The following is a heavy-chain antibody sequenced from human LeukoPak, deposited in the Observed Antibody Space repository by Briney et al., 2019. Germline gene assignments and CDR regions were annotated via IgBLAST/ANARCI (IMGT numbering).Heavy chain of an antibody. CDR2: IKQDASQ. CDR1: RFTFSRHW. D-gene: IGHD4-17*01. J-gene: IGHJ4*02. Sequence: GGSLRLSCAASRFTFSRHWMGWVRQAPGKGLEWVANIKQDASQYYVDPVRGRFIISRDNAKNSLSLQMNRLRLQDTAVYYCARGPDFGDRLDYLHYWGQGPLVTVSS. V-gene: IGHV3-7*01. CDR3: ARGPDFGDRLDYLHY.